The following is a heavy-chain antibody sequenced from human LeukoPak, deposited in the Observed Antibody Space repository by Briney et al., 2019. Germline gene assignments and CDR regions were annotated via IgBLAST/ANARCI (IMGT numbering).Heavy chain of an antibody. V-gene: IGHV3-23*01. CDR1: GFTFSRYS. D-gene: IGHD6-13*01. J-gene: IGHJ6*02. CDR2: ISGSGGST. Sequence: GGALRLSCAASGFTFSRYSMSWVRQAPGKGLEWVAAISGSGGSTYYADSVKGRFTISRDNSKNTLYLQMNSLRAEDTAVYYCAKGIAAAGLYYYYGMDVWGQGTTVTVSS. CDR3: AKGIAAAGLYYYYGMDV.